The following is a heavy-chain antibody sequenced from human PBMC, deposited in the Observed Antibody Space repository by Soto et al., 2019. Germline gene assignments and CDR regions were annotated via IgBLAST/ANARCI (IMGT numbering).Heavy chain of an antibody. J-gene: IGHJ5*02. D-gene: IGHD2-15*01. CDR1: GFTFSSYA. CDR3: AKDSAPRGVVVVVAARTNWFDP. V-gene: IGHV3-23*01. Sequence: GGSLRLSCAASGFTFSSYAMSWVRQAPGKGLEWVSAISGSGGSTYYADSVKGRFTISRDNSKNTLYLQMNSLRAEDTAVYYCAKDSAPRGVVVVVAARTNWFDPWGQGTLVTVSS. CDR2: ISGSGGST.